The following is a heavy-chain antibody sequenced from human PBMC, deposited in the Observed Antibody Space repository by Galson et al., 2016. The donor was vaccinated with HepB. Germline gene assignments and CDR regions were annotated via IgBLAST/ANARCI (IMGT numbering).Heavy chain of an antibody. J-gene: IGHJ2*01. V-gene: IGHV1-24*01. Sequence: SCKVSGHTLTELAIHWVRQPPGKGLEWMGGFDLEDGETIYAQSLQGRVTMTEDTSTDTAYMALSGLTSEDTAVYYCASPSCSGGSCYPVNSYWYFDLWGRGTLVTVS. D-gene: IGHD2-15*01. CDR1: GHTLTELA. CDR2: FDLEDGET. CDR3: ASPSCSGGSCYPVNSYWYFDL.